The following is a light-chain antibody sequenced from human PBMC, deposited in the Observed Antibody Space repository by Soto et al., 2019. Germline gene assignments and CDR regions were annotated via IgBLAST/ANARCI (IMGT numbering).Light chain of an antibody. Sequence: EIMMTQSPATLSVSPGERATLSYRGSRSVSNNVAWYQQKPGQAPRLLIYYASTRATGIPARFSGSGSGTEFTLTISSPQSEDFALYYCQPYNNWPPITFGQGTRLEIK. CDR3: QPYNNWPPIT. J-gene: IGKJ5*01. CDR2: YAS. V-gene: IGKV3-15*01. CDR1: RSVSNN.